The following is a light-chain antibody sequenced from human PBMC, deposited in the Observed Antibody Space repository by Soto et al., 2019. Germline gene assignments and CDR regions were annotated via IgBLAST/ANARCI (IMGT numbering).Light chain of an antibody. J-gene: IGKJ2*01. CDR1: QSVSYSSNNKNY. CDR2: WAS. CDR3: QHYYSFPYT. V-gene: IGKV4-1*01. Sequence: DIVMTQSPDSLAVSLGERATINCKSSQSVSYSSNNKNYLAWYQQKPGQPPKLLIYWASTRESGVPDRFSGSGSGTDFTLTIGSLQAEDVAVYYCQHYYSFPYTFGQGTKLEIK.